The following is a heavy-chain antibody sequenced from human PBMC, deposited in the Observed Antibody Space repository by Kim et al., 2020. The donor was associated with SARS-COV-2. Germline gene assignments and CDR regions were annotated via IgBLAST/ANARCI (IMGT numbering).Heavy chain of an antibody. CDR1: GYTFTSYG. D-gene: IGHD3-22*01. CDR3: ARDFRIPDDYYDSSGYYGAEEY. CDR2: ISAYNGNT. J-gene: IGHJ4*02. Sequence: ASVKVSCKASGYTFTSYGISWVRQAPGQGLEWMGWISAYNGNTNYAQKLQGRVTMTTDTSTSTAYMELRSLRSDDTAVYYCARDFRIPDDYYDSSGYYGAEEYWGQGTLVTVSS. V-gene: IGHV1-18*01.